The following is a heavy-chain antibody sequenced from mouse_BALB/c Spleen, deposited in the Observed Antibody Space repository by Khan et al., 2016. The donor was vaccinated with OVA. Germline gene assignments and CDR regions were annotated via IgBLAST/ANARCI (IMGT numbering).Heavy chain of an antibody. V-gene: IGHV1-77*01. CDR3: ARGGYSVFAY. CDR2: IFPGSGTP. Sequence: QVQLQQPVPELVNPGASLKVSCKAPGYTFTDYIIGWVKQSTRQGLEWIGDIFPGSGTPYYNEKFKDKATLTADNSSNTAYMQLSSLTSEDSAVYFCARGGYSVFAYWGQGTLVTVSA. D-gene: IGHD1-1*01. J-gene: IGHJ3*01. CDR1: GYTFTDYI.